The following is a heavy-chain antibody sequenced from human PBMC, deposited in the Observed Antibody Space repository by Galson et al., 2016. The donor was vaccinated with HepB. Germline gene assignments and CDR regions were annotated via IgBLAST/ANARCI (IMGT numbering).Heavy chain of an antibody. CDR2: ISYDGSNK. CDR1: GFTFNTYA. V-gene: IGHV3-30-3*01. Sequence: SLRLSCAASGFTFNTYAMHWVRQAPGRGLEWVAVISYDGSNKHYADSVEGRLTISRDNSKSTLYLQMNSLRYEDTAVYYCAKAATPVFYYHGMDVWGQGTTVTVSS. CDR3: AKAATPVFYYHGMDV. J-gene: IGHJ6*02.